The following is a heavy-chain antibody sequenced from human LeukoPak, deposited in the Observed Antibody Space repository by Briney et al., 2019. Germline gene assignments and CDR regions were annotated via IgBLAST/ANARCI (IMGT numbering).Heavy chain of an antibody. V-gene: IGHV3-30*03. CDR3: ARVAAGYSVNYFDY. J-gene: IGHJ4*02. CDR1: GFTFSPSG. Sequence: GGSLRLSCAASGFTFSPSGMNWVRQAPGKGLEWVAVISHDGGNKYYADSVRGRFTISRDNVENSLYLQMNSLRDEDTAVYYCARVAAGYSVNYFDYWGQGTLVTVSS. D-gene: IGHD4-23*01. CDR2: ISHDGGNK.